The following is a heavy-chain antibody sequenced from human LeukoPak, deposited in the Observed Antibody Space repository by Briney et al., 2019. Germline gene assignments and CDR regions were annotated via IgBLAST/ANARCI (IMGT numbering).Heavy chain of an antibody. CDR3: ARDSYDSSGSYFFLKLLDY. CDR2: ITPFNGNT. V-gene: IGHV1-18*01. J-gene: IGHJ4*02. Sequence: ASVKVSCKVSGYTFTSYGINWVRQAPGQGLEWMGWITPFNGNTDYAQKFQGRVTMTTDTSTNTAYMELGSLRSDDTAVYYCARDSYDSSGSYFFLKLLDYWGQGTLVAVSS. D-gene: IGHD3-22*01. CDR1: GYTFTSYG.